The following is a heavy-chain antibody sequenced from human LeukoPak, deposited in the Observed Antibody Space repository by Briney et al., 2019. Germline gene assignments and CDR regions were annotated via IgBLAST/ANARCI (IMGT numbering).Heavy chain of an antibody. V-gene: IGHV4-59*01. CDR2: IYYSGST. CDR3: ARVNSGNYYEFEY. Sequence: PSETLSLTCTVSGGSISSSYWSWIRQPPGKGLDWLGYIYYSGSTNYNSSLTNRVTISVDTSKNQFSLRLNSVAAADTAVYYCARVNSGNYYEFEYWGQGTPVTVSS. CDR1: GGSISSSY. J-gene: IGHJ4*02. D-gene: IGHD1-26*01.